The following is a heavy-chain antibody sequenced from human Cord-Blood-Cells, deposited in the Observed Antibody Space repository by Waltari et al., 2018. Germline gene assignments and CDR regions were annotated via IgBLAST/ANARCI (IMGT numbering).Heavy chain of an antibody. D-gene: IGHD2-21*01. Sequence: QVQLVQSGAEVKKPGASVKVSCKASGYTFTSYAMHWVRQAPGQRLEWMGWINACNGNTKYSQKFQGRVTITRDTSASTAYMELSSLRSEDTAVYYCASILAYCGGDCYSAFDIWGQGTMVTVSS. CDR3: ASILAYCGGDCYSAFDI. V-gene: IGHV1-3*01. J-gene: IGHJ3*02. CDR1: GYTFTSYA. CDR2: INACNGNT.